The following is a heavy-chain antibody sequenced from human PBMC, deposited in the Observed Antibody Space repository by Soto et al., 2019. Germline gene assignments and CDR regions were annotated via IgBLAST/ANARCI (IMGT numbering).Heavy chain of an antibody. J-gene: IGHJ4*02. CDR1: GFTVSNNY. Sequence: EVQLVETGGGLIQPGGSLRLSCAASGFTVSNNYMSWVRQAPGKGLEWVSLIYSGGSTFYADSVKGRFTISRDNSKNTLFLQMNSLRSEDTAVYFCATYTSLDYWGQGTLVTVSS. CDR3: ATYTSLDY. CDR2: IYSGGST. D-gene: IGHD2-2*02. V-gene: IGHV3-53*02.